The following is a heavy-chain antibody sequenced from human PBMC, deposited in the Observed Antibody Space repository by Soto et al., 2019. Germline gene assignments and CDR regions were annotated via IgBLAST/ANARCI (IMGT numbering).Heavy chain of an antibody. V-gene: IGHV3-7*01. CDR3: SRDICGRATGCVN. CDR1: GFPFSNYL. Sequence: GGSLRLSXAASGFPFSNYLMSWVRQAPGKGLEWVANIGQDGSEKFYVGSVKGRFTISRDNAKNSLYLQMDSLRAEDTAIYYCSRDICGRATGCVNWGQGTQVTVPQ. CDR2: IGQDGSEK. J-gene: IGHJ4*02. D-gene: IGHD3-9*01.